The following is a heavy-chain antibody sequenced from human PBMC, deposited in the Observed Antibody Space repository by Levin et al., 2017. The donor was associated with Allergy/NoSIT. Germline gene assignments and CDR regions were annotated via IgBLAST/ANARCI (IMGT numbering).Heavy chain of an antibody. D-gene: IGHD3-22*01. J-gene: IGHJ4*02. Sequence: SETLSLTCAVYGGSFSGYYWSWIRQPPGKGLEWIGEINHSGSTNYNPSLKSRVTISVDTSKNQFSLKLSSVTAADTAVYYCARVHYYDSSGYSGLDYWGQGTLVTVSS. CDR2: INHSGST. V-gene: IGHV4-34*01. CDR1: GGSFSGYY. CDR3: ARVHYYDSSGYSGLDY.